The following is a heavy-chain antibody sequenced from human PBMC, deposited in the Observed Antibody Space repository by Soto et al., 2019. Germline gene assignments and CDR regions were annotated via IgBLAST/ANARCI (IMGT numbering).Heavy chain of an antibody. Sequence: SETLSLTCTVSGGSISSYYWSWIRQPPGKGLEWIGYIYYSGSTNYNPSLKSRVTISVDTSKNQFSLKLSSVTAADTAVYYCARTSYYGGNFNFDYWGQGTLVTVSS. CDR1: GGSISSYY. D-gene: IGHD1-26*01. J-gene: IGHJ4*02. CDR3: ARTSYYGGNFNFDY. CDR2: IYYSGST. V-gene: IGHV4-59*01.